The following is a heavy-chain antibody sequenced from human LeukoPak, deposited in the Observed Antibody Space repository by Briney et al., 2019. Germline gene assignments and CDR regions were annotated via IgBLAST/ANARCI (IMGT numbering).Heavy chain of an antibody. Sequence: SETLSLTCTVSGGSISSGGYYWSWIRQHPGKGLEWIGYIYYSGSTYYNPSLKSRVTISVDTSENQFSLKLSSVTAADTAVYYCARARYYYGSGSRYGPGVWFDPWGQGTLVTVSS. CDR3: ARARYYYGSGSRYGPGVWFDP. CDR1: GGSISSGGYY. CDR2: IYYSGST. D-gene: IGHD3-10*01. J-gene: IGHJ5*02. V-gene: IGHV4-31*03.